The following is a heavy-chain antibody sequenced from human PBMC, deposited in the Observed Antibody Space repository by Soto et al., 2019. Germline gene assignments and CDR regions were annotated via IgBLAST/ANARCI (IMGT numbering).Heavy chain of an antibody. V-gene: IGHV3-74*01. J-gene: IGHJ3*01. CDR1: EFTFRSYW. D-gene: IGHD1-7*01. Sequence: GGSLRLSCAASEFTFRSYWMHWVRQSPGKGLVWVSRISGDGSSTNYADSVKGRFTISRDNAKNTVYLQIDSLRAEDTAVYYCARSLPGTYGAFDLWGQGTMVTVSS. CDR3: ARSLPGTYGAFDL. CDR2: ISGDGSST.